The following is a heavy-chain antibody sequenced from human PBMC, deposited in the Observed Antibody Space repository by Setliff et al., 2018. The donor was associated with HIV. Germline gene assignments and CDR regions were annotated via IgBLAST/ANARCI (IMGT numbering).Heavy chain of an antibody. Sequence: LRLSCAASGFTFSYYSMNWVRQAPGKGLEWVSYIASSSSSIYYADSVKGRFTISRDNAKNSLYLQMNSLRAEDTAVYYCARGGVTIFQNWFDPWGQGTLVTVSS. CDR3: ARGGVTIFQNWFDP. CDR1: GFTFSYYS. D-gene: IGHD3-3*01. V-gene: IGHV3-48*01. CDR2: IASSSSSI. J-gene: IGHJ5*02.